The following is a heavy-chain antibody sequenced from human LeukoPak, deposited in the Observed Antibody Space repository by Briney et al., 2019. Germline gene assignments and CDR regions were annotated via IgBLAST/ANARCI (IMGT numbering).Heavy chain of an antibody. V-gene: IGHV3-48*01. CDR2: ISSSRTT. Sequence: GGSLRLSCAASGFPFSSYSMNWVRQASGEGLEWVSYISSSRTTSYADSVKGRFTISRDNAKNSLYLQMNSLRAEDTAVYYCARDLEGSGSFYRPSYDYWGQGTLVTVSS. CDR1: GFPFSSYS. D-gene: IGHD3-10*01. CDR3: ARDLEGSGSFYRPSYDY. J-gene: IGHJ4*02.